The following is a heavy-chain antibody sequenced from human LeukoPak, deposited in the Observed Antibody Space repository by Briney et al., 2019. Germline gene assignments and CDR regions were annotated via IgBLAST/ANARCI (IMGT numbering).Heavy chain of an antibody. CDR2: ISYTGNT. CDR3: ARDWAGSCGGGSCNSYGMDV. CDR1: GGSISTGAYY. V-gene: IGHV4-31*03. D-gene: IGHD2-15*01. Sequence: PSETLPLTCTVSGGSISTGAYYWGWNRQHPEKGLEWLGHISYTGNTYYNPSLKSRMTMSLDTSENQFSLRVSSVTAADTAVYYCARDWAGSCGGGSCNSYGMDVWGQGTTVTVSS. J-gene: IGHJ6*02.